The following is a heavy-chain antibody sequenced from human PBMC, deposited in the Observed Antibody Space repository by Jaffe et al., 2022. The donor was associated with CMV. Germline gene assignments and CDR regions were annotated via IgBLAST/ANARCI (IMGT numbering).Heavy chain of an antibody. CDR3: AKDAYRDSSKSYGMDV. J-gene: IGHJ6*02. V-gene: IGHV3-23*01. Sequence: EVQLLESGGGLVQPGGSLRLSCAASGFTFSSYAMSWVRQAPGKGLEWVSAISGSGGSTYYADSVKGRFTISRDNSKNTLYLQMNSLRAEDTAVYYCAKDAYRDSSKSYGMDVWGQGTTVTVSS. D-gene: IGHD6-13*01. CDR2: ISGSGGST. CDR1: GFTFSSYA.